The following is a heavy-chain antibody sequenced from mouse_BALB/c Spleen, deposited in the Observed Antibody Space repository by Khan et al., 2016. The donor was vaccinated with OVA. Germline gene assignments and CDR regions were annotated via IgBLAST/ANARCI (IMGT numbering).Heavy chain of an antibody. D-gene: IGHD1-1*01. CDR2: TNPTNGRT. J-gene: IGHJ2*01. Sequence: VQLQQSGAELVKAGASVKMSCKASGYTFTSYWMHWVKQRLGQGLEWFAETNPTNGRTYYNEKFKSKATLTVDKSSSTAYMLLSGPTCEDSAVYYCARIKKIVATYFDYWGQGTTVTVSS. CDR1: GYTFTSYW. V-gene: IGHV1S81*02. CDR3: ARIKKIVATYFDY.